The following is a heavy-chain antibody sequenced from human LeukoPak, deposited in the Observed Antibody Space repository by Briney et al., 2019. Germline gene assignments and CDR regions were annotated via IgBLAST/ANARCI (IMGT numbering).Heavy chain of an antibody. CDR2: ISSSGSTI. CDR3: ARESGYAVGDF. V-gene: IGHV3-11*01. CDR1: GFTFSDYY. J-gene: IGHJ4*02. D-gene: IGHD5-12*01. Sequence: GGSLRLSCAASGFTFSDYYMSWIRQAPGKGLEWVSYISSSGSTIYYADSVKGRFTISRDNAKNSLYLQMNNLRTDDTAVYYCARESGYAVGDFWGQGTLVTVSS.